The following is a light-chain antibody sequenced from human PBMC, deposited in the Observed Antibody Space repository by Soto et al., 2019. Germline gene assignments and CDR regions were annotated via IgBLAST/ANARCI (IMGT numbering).Light chain of an antibody. CDR3: QQYGSSPPIT. J-gene: IGKJ4*01. V-gene: IGKV3D-15*02. Sequence: EIVMMQSPATLSVSPGERTTLSCRASQSVGNNLAWYQQKPGQAPRLLIYGAYTRATGIPARFSGSGSGTDFTLNISSLQYEDFAVYYCQQYGSSPPITLGGGTKVEIK. CDR1: QSVGNN. CDR2: GAY.